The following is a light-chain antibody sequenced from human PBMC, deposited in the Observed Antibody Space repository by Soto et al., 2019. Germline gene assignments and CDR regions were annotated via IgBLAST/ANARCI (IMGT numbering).Light chain of an antibody. CDR3: QHYGSLVLT. CDR2: GAS. CDR1: QSISSTY. Sequence: EIVLTQSPGTLSLSPGERASLSCMASQSISSTYLAWNQQKPGQAPRLLIYGASSRATSIPDRFSGSGSGTDFTLTISRLEPEDFAVYYCQHYGSLVLTFGGGTKVEIK. V-gene: IGKV3-20*01. J-gene: IGKJ4*01.